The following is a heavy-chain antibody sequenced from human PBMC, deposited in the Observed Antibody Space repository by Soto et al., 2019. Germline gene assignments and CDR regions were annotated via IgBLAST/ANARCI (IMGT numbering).Heavy chain of an antibody. CDR3: ARDETSAGTGFDP. Sequence: QVQLVQSGAEVKKPGATVKVSCKASGYTFTDYFIHWVRQVPGHGLEWMGWITPNSGGTNYAQQFQGRVTMTRDTSIPTAYMELSSLRSDDTAVYYCARDETSAGTGFDPWGQGTLVTVSS. J-gene: IGHJ5*02. CDR1: GYTFTDYF. D-gene: IGHD6-13*01. V-gene: IGHV1-2*02. CDR2: ITPNSGGT.